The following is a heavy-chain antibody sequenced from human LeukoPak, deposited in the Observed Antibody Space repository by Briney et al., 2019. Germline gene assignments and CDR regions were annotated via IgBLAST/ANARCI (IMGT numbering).Heavy chain of an antibody. CDR3: ARDYCSGGSCFFN. CDR2: INSAGSDT. V-gene: IGHV3-74*01. CDR1: GFTFSSYW. D-gene: IGHD2-15*01. Sequence: GSLPVSCAASGFTFSSYWMHWVRQAPGKGLVCVSRINSAGSDTSYADSVKGRFTISRDNAKNTLYLQMNSLRAEDTAVYFCARDYCSGGSCFFNWGQGTLVTVSS. J-gene: IGHJ4*02.